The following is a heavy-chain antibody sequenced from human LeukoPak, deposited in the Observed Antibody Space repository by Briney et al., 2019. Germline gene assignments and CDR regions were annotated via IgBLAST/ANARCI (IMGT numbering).Heavy chain of an antibody. V-gene: IGHV3-21*01. CDR3: ARDKVAATTEYYYYGMDV. CDR2: ISSSSSYI. Sequence: GGSLRLSCAASGFTFSSYSMNWVRQAPGKGLEWVSSISSSSSYIYYADSVKGRFTISRDNAKNSLYLQTNSLRAEDTAVYYCARDKVAATTEYYYYGMDVWGKGTTVTISS. J-gene: IGHJ6*04. D-gene: IGHD2-15*01. CDR1: GFTFSSYS.